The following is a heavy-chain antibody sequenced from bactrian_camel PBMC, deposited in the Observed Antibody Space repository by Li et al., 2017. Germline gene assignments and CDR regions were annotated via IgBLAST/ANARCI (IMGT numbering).Heavy chain of an antibody. J-gene: IGHJ4*01. V-gene: IGHV3S53*01. CDR1: GHLYSTFC. CDR2: IDTDGTS. D-gene: IGHD2*01. Sequence: HVQLVESGGGSVQAGGSLRLTCTASGHLYSTFCMAWFRQAPGKERERVAVIDTDGTSSYIDSVKGRFTISKDNAKNTLYLQMNNLKPEDTAMYYCGTNKYFVVVRVATVTSATGARGPRSPSP. CDR3: GTNKYFVVVRVATVTSAT.